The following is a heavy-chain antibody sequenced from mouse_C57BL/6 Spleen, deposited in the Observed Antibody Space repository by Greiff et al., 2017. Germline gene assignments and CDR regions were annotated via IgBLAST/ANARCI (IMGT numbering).Heavy chain of an antibody. D-gene: IGHD2-3*01. CDR2: IYPRSGNT. CDR3: ARWDGSFDY. CDR1: GYTFTSYG. J-gene: IGHJ2*01. V-gene: IGHV1-81*01. Sequence: VKLMESGAELARPGASVKLSCTASGYTFTSYGISWVKQRTGQGLEWIGGIYPRSGNTYYNEKFKGTATLTADKSSSTAYMELRSLTSEDSAVYFCARWDGSFDYWGQGTTLTVSS.